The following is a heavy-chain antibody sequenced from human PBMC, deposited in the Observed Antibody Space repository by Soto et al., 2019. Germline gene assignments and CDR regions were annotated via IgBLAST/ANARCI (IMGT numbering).Heavy chain of an antibody. V-gene: IGHV1-3*01. J-gene: IGHJ3*02. CDR2: INAGRGNT. D-gene: IGHD3-3*02. Sequence: QAQLVQSGAEMKKPGASVKVSCKATGYTFSAYTMNGVRQAPGQSLEWMGWINAGRGNTKYSQNFQGRVSITRDTSASTVYMELTGLTSEDTAVYYCARDTETLGPRANDALDIWGQGTMVTVSS. CDR3: ARDTETLGPRANDALDI. CDR1: GYTFSAYT.